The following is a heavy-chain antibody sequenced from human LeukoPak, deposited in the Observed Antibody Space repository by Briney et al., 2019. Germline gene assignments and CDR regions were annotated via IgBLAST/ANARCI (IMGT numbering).Heavy chain of an antibody. V-gene: IGHV3-48*03. J-gene: IGHJ4*02. CDR1: GFTFSSYE. Sequence: GGSLRLSCAASGFTFSSYEMNWVRQAPGKGLEWVSYISSSGSTIYYADSVKGRFTISRDDAKNSLYLQMNSLRAEDTAVYYCAKGTYYYDSSGYYGGYYFDYWGQGTLVTVSS. CDR2: ISSSGSTI. D-gene: IGHD3-22*01. CDR3: AKGTYYYDSSGYYGGYYFDY.